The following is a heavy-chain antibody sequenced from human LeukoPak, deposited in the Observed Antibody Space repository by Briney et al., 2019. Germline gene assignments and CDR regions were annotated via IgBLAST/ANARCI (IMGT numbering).Heavy chain of an antibody. CDR1: GFTFSSYA. D-gene: IGHD2-15*01. V-gene: IGHV3-64D*09. CDR2: ISSNRGST. Sequence: GGSLRLSCSASGFTFSSYAMHWVRQAPGKGLEYVSAISSNRGSTYYADSLKGRFTISRDNSKTTLYLQMSSLRAEDTAVYYCVRAPGVVGLYWYFDLWGRGTLVTVSS. J-gene: IGHJ2*01. CDR3: VRAPGVVGLYWYFDL.